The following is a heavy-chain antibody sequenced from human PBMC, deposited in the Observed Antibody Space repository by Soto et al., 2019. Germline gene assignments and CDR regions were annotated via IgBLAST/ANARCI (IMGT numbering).Heavy chain of an antibody. CDR1: GGTFSSYA. J-gene: IGHJ6*02. D-gene: IGHD2-2*01. V-gene: IGHV1-69*13. CDR3: ARGREGYCISTSCSSASDYYYYYGMDV. CDR2: IIPIFGTA. Sequence: SVKVSCKASGGTFSSYAISWVRQAPGQGLEWMGGIIPIFGTANYAQKFQGRVTITADESTSTAYMELSSLRSEDTAVYYCARGREGYCISTSCSSASDYYYYYGMDVWGQGTTVTVSS.